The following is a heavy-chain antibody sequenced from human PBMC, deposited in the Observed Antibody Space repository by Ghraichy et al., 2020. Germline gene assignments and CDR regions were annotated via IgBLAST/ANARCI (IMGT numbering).Heavy chain of an antibody. CDR1: GFTFSTYT. CDR2: ISSSSSYI. V-gene: IGHV3-21*01. Sequence: GGSLRLSCAASGFTFSTYTMNWVRQAPGKGLEWVSIISSSSSYIYYADSVKGRFTISRDNAKNSLYLQMNSLRAEDTAVYYCARDWEATHDRCLDYWGQGTLVTVSS. J-gene: IGHJ4*02. D-gene: IGHD1-26*01. CDR3: ARDWEATHDRCLDY.